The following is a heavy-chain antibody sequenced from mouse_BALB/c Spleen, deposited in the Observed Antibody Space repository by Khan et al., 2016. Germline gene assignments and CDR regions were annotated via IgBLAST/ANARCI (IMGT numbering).Heavy chain of an antibody. V-gene: IGHV14-3*02. Sequence: EVQLQESGAELVKPGASVKLSCTASGFNIKDTHMHWVKQRPEQGLEWIGRIDPANGNTKYDPKFQGKATITADTSSNTAYLQLSSLTSEDTAVYYCARGDPYYAMDYWGQGTSVTVSS. J-gene: IGHJ4*01. D-gene: IGHD3-3*01. CDR2: IDPANGNT. CDR3: ARGDPYYAMDY. CDR1: GFNIKDTH.